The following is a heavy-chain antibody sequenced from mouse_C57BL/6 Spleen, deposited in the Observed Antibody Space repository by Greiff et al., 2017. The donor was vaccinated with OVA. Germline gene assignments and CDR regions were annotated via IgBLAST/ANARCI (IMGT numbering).Heavy chain of an antibody. CDR1: GFSLTSYG. Sequence: VQLQQSGPGLVQPSQSLSITCTASGFSLTSYGVHWVRQSPGKGLEWLGVIWSGGSTAYNAAFISRLSISKDNSKSQVFFKMNSLQADDTAIYYCARNRDGCYYYAMDYWGQGTSVTVSS. CDR2: IWSGGST. J-gene: IGHJ4*01. V-gene: IGHV2-2*01. CDR3: ARNRDGCYYYAMDY. D-gene: IGHD2-3*01.